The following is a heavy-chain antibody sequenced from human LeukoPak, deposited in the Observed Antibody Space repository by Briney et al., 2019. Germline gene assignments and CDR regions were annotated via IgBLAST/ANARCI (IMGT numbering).Heavy chain of an antibody. Sequence: PGGSLRLSCAASGFTFSNYRMNWVRQAPGKGLEWVSYISSSSSTIYYADSVKGRFTISRDNAKNSLYLQMNSLRAEDTAVYYCARVLSRGYSYGNFDYWGQGTLVTVSS. V-gene: IGHV3-48*01. CDR1: GFTFSNYR. CDR2: ISSSSSTI. D-gene: IGHD5-18*01. J-gene: IGHJ4*02. CDR3: ARVLSRGYSYGNFDY.